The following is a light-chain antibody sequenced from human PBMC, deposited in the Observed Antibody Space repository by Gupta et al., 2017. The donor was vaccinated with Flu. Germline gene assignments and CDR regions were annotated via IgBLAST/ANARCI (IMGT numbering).Light chain of an antibody. Sequence: DIVVTQSPESLAVSLGERATINCKSSQNILYKFNNKYYLAWYQQKPRQPPRLLIYWASTRVSGVPDRFNGSGSGTDFTLTINSGQAEDVAVYYCQHFYRTMGTFGQGTKVEI. CDR1: QNILYKFNNKYY. CDR3: QHFYRTMGT. J-gene: IGKJ1*01. CDR2: WAS. V-gene: IGKV4-1*01.